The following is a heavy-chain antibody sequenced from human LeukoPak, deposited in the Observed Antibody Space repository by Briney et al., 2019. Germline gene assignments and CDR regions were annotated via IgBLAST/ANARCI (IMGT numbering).Heavy chain of an antibody. CDR3: ARDLHYYVAMDV. J-gene: IGHJ6*02. CDR2: VTDNGGST. D-gene: IGHD3-10*02. V-gene: IGHV3-64D*06. Sequence: GGSLRLSCSASGFTFSRSGMHWVRQAPGKGLEFVSGVTDNGGSTYYADSVKGRFTISRDNSKNTLYLQMSSLRAEDTALYYCARDLHYYVAMDVWGQGTTVTVSS. CDR1: GFTFSRSG.